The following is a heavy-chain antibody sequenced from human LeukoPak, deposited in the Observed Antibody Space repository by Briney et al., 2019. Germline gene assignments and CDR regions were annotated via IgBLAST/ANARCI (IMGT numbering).Heavy chain of an antibody. CDR1: GGSFIGNY. D-gene: IGHD3-10*01. CDR2: INHSGST. J-gene: IGHJ4*02. CDR3: ARAPLWFGEPLFDY. Sequence: SETLSLTCAVYGGSFIGNYWSWIRQPPGKGLEWIGEINHSGSTNYNPSLKSRVTISVDTSKNQFSLKLSSVTAADTAAYYCARAPLWFGEPLFDYWGQGTLVTVSS. V-gene: IGHV4-34*01.